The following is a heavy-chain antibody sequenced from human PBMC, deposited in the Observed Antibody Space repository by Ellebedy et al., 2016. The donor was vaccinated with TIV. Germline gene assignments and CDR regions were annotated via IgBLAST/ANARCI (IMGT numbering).Heavy chain of an antibody. D-gene: IGHD1-7*01. V-gene: IGHV2-5*02. CDR3: ARTNKLELSRDEENDAFDI. J-gene: IGHJ3*02. Sequence: SGPTLVKPTQTLTLACTISGFPLSRSGVSVGWIRQPPGKALEWLAHIYWDDDKRYNPSLKSRLTISKDTAKNQVVLTMTNMDPVDTATDYCARTNKLELSRDEENDAFDIWGQGTLVTVSS. CDR2: IYWDDDK. CDR1: GFPLSRSGVS.